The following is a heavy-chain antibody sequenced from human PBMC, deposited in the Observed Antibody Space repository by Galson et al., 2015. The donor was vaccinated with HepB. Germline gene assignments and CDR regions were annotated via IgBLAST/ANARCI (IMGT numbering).Heavy chain of an antibody. CDR3: AKDLWAHIAAHWFDP. CDR2: ISYDGSNK. CDR1: GFTFSSYG. D-gene: IGHD6-25*01. Sequence: SLRLSCAASGFTFSSYGMHWVRQAPGKGLEWVAVISYDGSNKYYADSVKGRFTISRDNSKNTLYLQMNSLRAEDTAVYYCAKDLWAHIAAHWFDPWGQGTLVTVSS. V-gene: IGHV3-30*18. J-gene: IGHJ5*02.